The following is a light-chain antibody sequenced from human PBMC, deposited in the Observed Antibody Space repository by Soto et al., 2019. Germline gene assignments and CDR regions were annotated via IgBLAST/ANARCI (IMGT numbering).Light chain of an antibody. CDR1: QTISSW. CDR3: QHYNSYSEA. Sequence: IPLTQSPTSLSASVGGRVTITCRASQTISSWLAWYQQKPGKAPKLLIYKASTLKSGVPSRFSGSGSGTEFTLTISSLQPDDFATYYCQHYNSYSEAFGQGTKVDIK. V-gene: IGKV1-5*03. J-gene: IGKJ1*01. CDR2: KAS.